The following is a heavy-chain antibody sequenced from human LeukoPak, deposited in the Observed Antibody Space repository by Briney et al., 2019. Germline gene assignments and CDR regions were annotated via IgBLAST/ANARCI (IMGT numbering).Heavy chain of an antibody. CDR1: GFSFGSHV. CDR3: ARPGITISYYYYCMDV. CDR2: TSNDGSNT. J-gene: IGHJ6*03. V-gene: IGHV3-30-3*01. D-gene: IGHD3-3*01. Sequence: GGSLRLSCAAAGFSFGSHVMHWVRQAPGKGLEWVGVTSNDGSNTYYADSVEGRFTISRDNAKNSLYLQMNSLRAEDTAVYYCARPGITISYYYYCMDVWGKGTTVTVSS.